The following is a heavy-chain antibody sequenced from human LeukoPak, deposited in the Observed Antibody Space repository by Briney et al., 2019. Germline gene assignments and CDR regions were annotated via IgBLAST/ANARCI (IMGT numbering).Heavy chain of an antibody. V-gene: IGHV3-23*01. Sequence: GGTLRLSCAASGFTFSSYAMSWVRQAPPKVLEGVSAISGSGGSTYYAHSVKGRFTISRDNSKNTLYLQMNSLRAEDTAVYYCAKAGDFWSGYYNFDYWGQGTLVTVSS. CDR2: ISGSGGST. D-gene: IGHD3-3*01. CDR1: GFTFSSYA. CDR3: AKAGDFWSGYYNFDY. J-gene: IGHJ4*02.